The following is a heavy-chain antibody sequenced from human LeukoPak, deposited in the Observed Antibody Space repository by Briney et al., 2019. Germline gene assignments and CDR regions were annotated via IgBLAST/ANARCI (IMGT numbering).Heavy chain of an antibody. J-gene: IGHJ4*02. Sequence: SQTLSLTCAVSGGSIGSGGYSWSWIRQPPGKGLEWIGYIYHSGSTYYNPSLKSRVTISVDRSKNQFSLKLSSVTAADTAVYYCARALRNCSGGSCYPSLHFDYWGQGTLVTVSS. CDR3: ARALRNCSGGSCYPSLHFDY. CDR1: GGSIGSGGYS. V-gene: IGHV4-30-2*01. D-gene: IGHD2-15*01. CDR2: IYHSGST.